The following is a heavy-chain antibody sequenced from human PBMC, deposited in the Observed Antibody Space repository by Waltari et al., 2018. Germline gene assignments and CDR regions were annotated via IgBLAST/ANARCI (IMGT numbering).Heavy chain of an antibody. CDR3: ARVFSYIGGYYPNDY. CDR1: GGTFSSYA. V-gene: IGHV1-69*05. CDR2: IIPIFGTA. D-gene: IGHD3-22*01. J-gene: IGHJ4*02. Sequence: QVQLVQSGAEVKKPGSSVKVSCKASGGTFSSYAISWVRQAPGQGLEWMGGIIPIFGTANYAQKFQGRVTITTDESTSTAYMELSSLRSEDTAVYYCARVFSYIGGYYPNDYWGQGTLVTVSS.